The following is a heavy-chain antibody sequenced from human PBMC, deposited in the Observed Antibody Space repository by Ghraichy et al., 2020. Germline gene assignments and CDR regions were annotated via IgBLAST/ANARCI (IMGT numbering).Heavy chain of an antibody. CDR3: ARGATVRRFYYYAGMDV. D-gene: IGHD4-17*01. J-gene: IGHJ6*02. CDR1: GFTFSSYS. Sequence: GGSLRLSCVGSGFTFSSYSMNWVRQSPGKGLEWISYITSSSRTIFHADSVKGRFTISRDNAQNSLYLQMNSLRDEDTAVYYCARGATVRRFYYYAGMDVWGQGTMVTVSS. V-gene: IGHV3-48*02. CDR2: ITSSSRTI.